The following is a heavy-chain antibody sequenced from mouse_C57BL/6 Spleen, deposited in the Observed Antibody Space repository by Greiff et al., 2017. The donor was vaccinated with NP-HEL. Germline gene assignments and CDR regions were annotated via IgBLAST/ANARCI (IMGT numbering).Heavy chain of an antibody. CDR1: GYTFTSYW. J-gene: IGHJ2*01. Sequence: QVQLQQPGAELVKPGASVKLSCKASGYTFTSYWMHWVKPRPGQGLEWIGMIHPNSGSTNYNEKFKSKATLTVDKSSSTAYMQLSSLTSEDSAVYYCAREGYGYDGRTQWGQGTTLTVSS. V-gene: IGHV1-64*01. CDR2: IHPNSGST. CDR3: AREGYGYDGRTQ. D-gene: IGHD2-2*01.